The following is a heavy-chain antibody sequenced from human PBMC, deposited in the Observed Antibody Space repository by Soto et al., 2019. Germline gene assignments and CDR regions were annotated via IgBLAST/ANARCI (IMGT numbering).Heavy chain of an antibody. Sequence: QVQLVQSGAEVKKPGASVKVSCKASGYTFTSYGISWVRQAPGQGLEWMGWISAYNGNTNYAQKLQGRVTMTTDTSTSTAYMELRSLRSDDTAVYYCARDWDGTYYYDSSGYETFDYWGQGTLVTVSS. CDR1: GYTFTSYG. D-gene: IGHD3-22*01. J-gene: IGHJ4*02. V-gene: IGHV1-18*01. CDR2: ISAYNGNT. CDR3: ARDWDGTYYYDSSGYETFDY.